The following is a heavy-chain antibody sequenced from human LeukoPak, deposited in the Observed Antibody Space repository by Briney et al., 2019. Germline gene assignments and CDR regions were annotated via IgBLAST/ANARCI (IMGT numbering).Heavy chain of an antibody. CDR1: GFTFSSYA. Sequence: GGSLRLSCAASGFTFSSYAMHWVRQAPGKGLEWVSYISSSSSTIYYADSVKGRFTISRDNAKNSLYLQMNSLRAEDTAVYYCARDPTSYYDILTGYYDYWGQGTLVTVSS. V-gene: IGHV3-48*04. J-gene: IGHJ4*02. CDR2: ISSSSSTI. D-gene: IGHD3-9*01. CDR3: ARDPTSYYDILTGYYDY.